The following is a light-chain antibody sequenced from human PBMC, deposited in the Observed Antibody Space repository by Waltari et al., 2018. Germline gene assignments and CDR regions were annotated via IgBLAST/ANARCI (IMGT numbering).Light chain of an antibody. CDR2: DVS. CDR3: SSYTSSSTFV. V-gene: IGLV2-14*03. J-gene: IGLJ1*01. Sequence: QSALTQPASVSGSPGQSISISCTGTSSDVGGYNYVSWYQQHPGKAPKLMIYDVSQRPLGISNRCSGSKAGNTASLTISGLQAEDEADYYCSSYTSSSTFVFGIGTKVTVL. CDR1: SSDVGGYNY.